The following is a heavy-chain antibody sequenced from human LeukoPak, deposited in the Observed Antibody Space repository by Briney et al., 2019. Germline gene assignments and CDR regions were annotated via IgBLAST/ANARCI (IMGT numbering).Heavy chain of an antibody. V-gene: IGHV4-59*11. J-gene: IGHJ4*02. CDR1: GGSISSHY. CDR3: ARTSRDGYTNPYFDY. CDR2: IYYSGST. Sequence: SETLSLTCTVSGGSISSHYWSWIRQPPGKGLEWIGYIYYSGSTNYNPSLKSRVTISVDTSKNQFSLKLSSVTAADTAVYYCARTSRDGYTNPYFDYWGQGTLVTVSS. D-gene: IGHD5-24*01.